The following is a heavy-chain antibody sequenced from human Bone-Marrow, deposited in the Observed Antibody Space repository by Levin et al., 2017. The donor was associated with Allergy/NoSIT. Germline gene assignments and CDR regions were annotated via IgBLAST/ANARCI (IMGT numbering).Heavy chain of an antibody. Sequence: SSETLSLTCTVSGGSIGNYYWNWIRQPPGKGLEWIGYIYSSGYTKYNASLKSRVTISVDMSKNQFSLKLTSVSAADTAVYYCARDPSLGMPNYMDVWGKGTTVTVSS. CDR2: IYSSGYT. CDR1: GGSIGNYY. D-gene: IGHD1-14*01. CDR3: ARDPSLGMPNYMDV. J-gene: IGHJ6*03. V-gene: IGHV4-59*01.